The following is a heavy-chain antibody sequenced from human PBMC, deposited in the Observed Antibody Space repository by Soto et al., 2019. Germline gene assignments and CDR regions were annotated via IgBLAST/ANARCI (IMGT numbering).Heavy chain of an antibody. Sequence: ASVKVSCKASGYTFTSYDINWVRQATGQGLEWMGWMNPNSGNTGYAQKFQGRVNMTRNTSISTAYMELSSMRPEDTAVYYCARVGRFRAAAGKRDDYYYGMDVWGQGTTVTVSS. D-gene: IGHD6-13*01. CDR1: GYTFTSYD. CDR3: ARVGRFRAAAGKRDDYYYGMDV. CDR2: MNPNSGNT. V-gene: IGHV1-8*01. J-gene: IGHJ6*02.